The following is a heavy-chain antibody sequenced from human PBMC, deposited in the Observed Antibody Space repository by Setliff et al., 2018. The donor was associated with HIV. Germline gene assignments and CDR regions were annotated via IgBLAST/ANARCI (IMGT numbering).Heavy chain of an antibody. V-gene: IGHV1-18*01. Sequence: ASVKVSCKASGYTFTNYGINWVRQAPGQGLEWMGWISTYNGNTNFAQKLQGRVTMTTDTSTSTAYMELRSLRSDDTAVYYCARGYCTNAVCSDAFDIWGQGTMVTVSS. CDR3: ARGYCTNAVCSDAFDI. J-gene: IGHJ3*02. CDR2: ISTYNGNT. CDR1: GYTFTNYG. D-gene: IGHD2-8*01.